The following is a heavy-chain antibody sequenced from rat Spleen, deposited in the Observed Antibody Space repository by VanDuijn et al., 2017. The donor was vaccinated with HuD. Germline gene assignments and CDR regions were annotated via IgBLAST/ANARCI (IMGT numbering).Heavy chain of an antibody. V-gene: IGHV5-20*01. CDR1: GFSFSDYY. D-gene: IGHD1-6*01. CDR2: ISHDGGTS. CDR3: TTDATDGYFPY. J-gene: IGHJ2*01. Sequence: EVQLVESDGDLVQPGRSLKLSCAASGFSFSDYYMAWVRQAPTKGLEWVASISHDGGTSYYRDSMKGRFTISRDNTKSSLFLQMDSLRSEDTATYYCTTDATDGYFPYWGQGVMVTVSS.